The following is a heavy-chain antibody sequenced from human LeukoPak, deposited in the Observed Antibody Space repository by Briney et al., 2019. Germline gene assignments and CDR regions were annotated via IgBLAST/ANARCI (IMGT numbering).Heavy chain of an antibody. D-gene: IGHD6-13*01. CDR1: GDSVSSNSVA. V-gene: IGHV6-1*01. Sequence: SQTLSLTCAISGDSVSSNSVAWNWIRQSPSSGLEWLGRTYYRSKWYNDYAVSVKSRITINPDTSKNQFSLQLNSVTPEDTAVYYCARGEVGYSSSFFDYWGQGTLVTVSS. CDR3: ARGEVGYSSSFFDY. J-gene: IGHJ4*02. CDR2: TYYRSKWYN.